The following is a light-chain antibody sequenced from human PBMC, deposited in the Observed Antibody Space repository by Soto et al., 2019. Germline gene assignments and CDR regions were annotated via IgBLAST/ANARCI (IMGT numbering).Light chain of an antibody. CDR3: QHYGSSRWT. V-gene: IGKV3-20*01. CDR1: QSVSSTY. Sequence: EIVLTQSPGTLSLSPGERATLSCRASQSVSSTYLTWYQQKPGQAPRLLIYGASSRATGIPDRFSGSGSGTDFTLTISRLEPEDLAVYYCQHYGSSRWTFGQGTRVDI. J-gene: IGKJ1*01. CDR2: GAS.